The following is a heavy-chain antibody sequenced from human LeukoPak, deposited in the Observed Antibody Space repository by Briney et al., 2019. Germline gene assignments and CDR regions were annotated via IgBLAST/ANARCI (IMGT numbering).Heavy chain of an antibody. J-gene: IGHJ5*02. Sequence: PGRSLRLSCAASGFTFSSYGMHWVRQAPGMGLEWVAVISYDGSNKYYADSVKGRFTISRDNSKNTLYLQMNSLRAEDTAVYYCAKDDRLTWGQGTLVTVSS. CDR1: GFTFSSYG. CDR2: ISYDGSNK. V-gene: IGHV3-30*18. CDR3: AKDDRLT.